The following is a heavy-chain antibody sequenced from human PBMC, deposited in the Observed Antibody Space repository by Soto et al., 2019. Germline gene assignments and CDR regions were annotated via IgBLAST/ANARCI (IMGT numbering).Heavy chain of an antibody. Sequence: EVQLLESGGGLVQPGGSLRRSCAASGFTFSSYDMSWVRHAPGKGLEWVSTISDGGVTTSYTNSVKGRFTTSRDNSKNTLYLHMNSLRADDTALYYCAKVGSSGWYYFDYWGQGTLVPVSA. D-gene: IGHD6-19*01. CDR3: AKVGSSGWYYFDY. V-gene: IGHV3-23*01. J-gene: IGHJ4*02. CDR1: GFTFSSYD. CDR2: ISDGGVTT.